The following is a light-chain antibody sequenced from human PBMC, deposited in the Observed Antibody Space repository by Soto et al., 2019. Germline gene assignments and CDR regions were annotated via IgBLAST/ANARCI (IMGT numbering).Light chain of an antibody. Sequence: GDRGTITWRASQSISSWLAWYQQKPGKAPKFLIYDASNLESGVPSRFSGSGSGTEFTLTISSLQPDDFATAYCQQYRSYWTFGQGTQVDIK. CDR2: DAS. CDR3: QQYRSYWT. V-gene: IGKV1-5*01. J-gene: IGKJ1*01. CDR1: QSISSW.